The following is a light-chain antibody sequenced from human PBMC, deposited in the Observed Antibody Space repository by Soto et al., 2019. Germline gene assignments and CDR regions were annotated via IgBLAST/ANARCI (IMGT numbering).Light chain of an antibody. V-gene: IGKV1-39*01. Sequence: DNQMSQSPSSLSASVGDRVTITCRASQSISSWLAWYQQKAGLAPKLLIYAASSLQSGVPSRFSGSGSGTDFTLTISSLQPVDFATYYCQQTYSTPPTFGQGTKVDI. CDR3: QQTYSTPPT. J-gene: IGKJ1*01. CDR2: AAS. CDR1: QSISSW.